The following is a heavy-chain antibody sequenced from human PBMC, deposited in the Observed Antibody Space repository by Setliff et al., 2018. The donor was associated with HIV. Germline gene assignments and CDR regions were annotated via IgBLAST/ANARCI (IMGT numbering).Heavy chain of an antibody. V-gene: IGHV3-9*01. J-gene: IGHJ4*02. CDR2: IRFNGRNS. Sequence: PGGSLRLSCVVSGFTLNHYAMHWVRQAPGKGLEWVSGIRFNGRNSAYAGSVKGRFTISRDSAKNSLYLQMNSLRSEDNAIYYCAKGEATLNTPLDYWGQGTLVTVSS. D-gene: IGHD1-26*01. CDR3: AKGEATLNTPLDY. CDR1: GFTLNHYA.